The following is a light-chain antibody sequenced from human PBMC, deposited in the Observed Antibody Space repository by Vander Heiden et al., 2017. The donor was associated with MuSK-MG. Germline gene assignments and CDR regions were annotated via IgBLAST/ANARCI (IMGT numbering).Light chain of an antibody. V-gene: IGLV2-14*03. Sequence: QSALTQPASVSGSPGQSITISCTGTSSYVGGYNYVSWYQQHPGKATKLMIYDVSNRPSGVSNRFSGSKSGNTASLTISGLQAEDEADYYCSSYTSSSTVVFGGGTKLTVL. CDR1: SSYVGGYNY. CDR2: DVS. CDR3: SSYTSSSTVV. J-gene: IGLJ2*01.